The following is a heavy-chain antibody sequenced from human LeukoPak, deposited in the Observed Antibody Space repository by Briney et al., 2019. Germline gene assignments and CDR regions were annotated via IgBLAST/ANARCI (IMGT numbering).Heavy chain of an antibody. D-gene: IGHD6-13*01. J-gene: IGHJ6*02. Sequence: PSETLSLTCAVYGGSFSGYYWSWIRQPPGKGLEWIGEINHSGSTNYNPSLKSRVTISVDTSKNQFSLQLNSVTPEDTAVYYCARGYGYSSSWRHYYYYGMDVWGQGTTVTVSS. CDR1: GGSFSGYY. V-gene: IGHV4-34*01. CDR3: ARGYGYSSSWRHYYYYGMDV. CDR2: INHSGST.